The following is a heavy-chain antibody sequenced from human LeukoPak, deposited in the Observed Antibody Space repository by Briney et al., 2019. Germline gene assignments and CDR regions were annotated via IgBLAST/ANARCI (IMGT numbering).Heavy chain of an antibody. V-gene: IGHV1-8*01. CDR1: GYTFTSYD. Sequence: VASVKVSCKASGYTFTSYDINWLRQATGQGLEWMGWMNPNSGNTGYAQKFQGRVTMTRNTSISTAYMELSSLRSEDTAVYYCARVLTSSGYDRDDAFDIWGQGTMVTVSS. D-gene: IGHD5-12*01. J-gene: IGHJ3*02. CDR3: ARVLTSSGYDRDDAFDI. CDR2: MNPNSGNT.